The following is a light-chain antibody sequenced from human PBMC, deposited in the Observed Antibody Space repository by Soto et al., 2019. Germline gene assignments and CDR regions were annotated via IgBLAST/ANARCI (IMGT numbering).Light chain of an antibody. CDR3: QSYDSSLHVV. J-gene: IGLJ2*01. V-gene: IGLV1-40*01. CDR1: SSNIGAGYD. CDR2: GNS. Sequence: QSLLTQPPSVSGAPGQRVTISCTGSSSNIGAGYDVHWYQQLPGTAPKLLIYGNSNRPSGVPDRFSGSKSGTSASLAITGLQAEDEADYYCQSYDSSLHVVFGGGTKVTVL.